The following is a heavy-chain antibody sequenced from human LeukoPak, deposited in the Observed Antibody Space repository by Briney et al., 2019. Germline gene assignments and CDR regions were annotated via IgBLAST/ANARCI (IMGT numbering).Heavy chain of an antibody. CDR3: ARSGSVWSGYYYWFDP. CDR2: IYYSGST. J-gene: IGHJ5*02. D-gene: IGHD3-3*01. Sequence: YPSETLSLTCTVSGGSISSYYWSWIRQPPGKGLEWIGYIYYSGSTNYNPSLKSRVTISVDTSKNQFSLKLSSVTAADTAVYYCARSGSVWSGYYYWFDPWGQGTLVTVSS. CDR1: GGSISSYY. V-gene: IGHV4-59*01.